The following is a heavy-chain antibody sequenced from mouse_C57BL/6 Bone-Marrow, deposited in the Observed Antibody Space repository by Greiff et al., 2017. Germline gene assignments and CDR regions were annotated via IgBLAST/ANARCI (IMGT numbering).Heavy chain of an antibody. V-gene: IGHV1-61*01. CDR1: GYTFTSYW. D-gene: IGHD2-1*01. CDR3: ARSSYGKGIDY. Sequence: QVQLQQPGAELVRPGSSVKLSCKASGYTFTSYWMDWVKQRPGQGLEWIGNIYPSDSETHYNQKFKDKATLTVDKSSSTAYMQLSSLTSEDSAVYYCARSSYGKGIDYRGQGTTLTVSS. J-gene: IGHJ2*01. CDR2: IYPSDSET.